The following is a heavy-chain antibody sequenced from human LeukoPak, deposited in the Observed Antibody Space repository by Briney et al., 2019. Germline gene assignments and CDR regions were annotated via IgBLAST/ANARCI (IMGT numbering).Heavy chain of an antibody. V-gene: IGHV4-59*01. D-gene: IGHD1-26*01. J-gene: IGHJ4*02. CDR2: IYYSGST. CDR1: GGXISSYY. Sequence: SETLSLTCTVSGGXISSYYCSWIRQSPGKGLEWIGYIYYSGSTNYDPALKSRVTISVDTSKNQFSLKLTSVTAADTAVYYCARRDWSGSLDYWGQGTLVTVSS. CDR3: ARRDWSGSLDY.